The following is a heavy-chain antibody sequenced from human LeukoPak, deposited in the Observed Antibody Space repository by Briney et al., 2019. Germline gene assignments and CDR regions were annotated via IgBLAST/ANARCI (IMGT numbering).Heavy chain of an antibody. J-gene: IGHJ6*03. Sequence: ASVKVSCKASGYTFTSYYMHWVRQAPGQGLEWMGIINPSGGSTSYAQKFQGRVTMTRDMSTSTVYMELSSLRSEDTAVYYCARDRVLLWFGELSSHYYMDVWGKGTTVTVSS. D-gene: IGHD3-10*01. CDR1: GYTFTSYY. V-gene: IGHV1-46*01. CDR3: ARDRVLLWFGELSSHYYMDV. CDR2: INPSGGST.